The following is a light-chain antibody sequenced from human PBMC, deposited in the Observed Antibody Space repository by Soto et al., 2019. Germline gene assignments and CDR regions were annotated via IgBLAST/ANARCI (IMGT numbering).Light chain of an antibody. Sequence: QSVLTQPASVSGSPGQSITISCTGTSSDIGAFTFVSWYQQHPGKVPKLMIFDVNRRPSGVSDRFSGSKSGNTASLTISGLQAKDEGDYYCSSYTSSSTHVFGSGTKVTVL. CDR3: SSYTSSSTHV. CDR1: SSDIGAFTF. CDR2: DVN. V-gene: IGLV2-14*03. J-gene: IGLJ1*01.